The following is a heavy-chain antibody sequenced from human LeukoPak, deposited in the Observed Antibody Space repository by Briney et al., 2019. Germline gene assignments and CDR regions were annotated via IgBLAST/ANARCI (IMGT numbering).Heavy chain of an antibody. D-gene: IGHD3-10*01. CDR1: GGSIRTGDYY. Sequence: PSETLSLTCTVSGGSIRTGDYYWSWIRQPPGKGLEWIGNIYFSGDTSYNPSLKSRLTISLDTSKNQFSLTLTFVTAADTAFYYCARRNFYYYGSGTYPARFDYWGQGILATVSS. CDR3: ARRNFYYYGSGTYPARFDY. CDR2: IYFSGDT. J-gene: IGHJ4*02. V-gene: IGHV4-30-4*01.